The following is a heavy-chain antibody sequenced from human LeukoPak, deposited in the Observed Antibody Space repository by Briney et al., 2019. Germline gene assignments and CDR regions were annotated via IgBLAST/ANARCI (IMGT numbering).Heavy chain of an antibody. V-gene: IGHV4-30-4*08. Sequence: PSQTLSLTXTVSGGSISSGDYYWSWIRQPPGKGLEWIGYIYYSGSTYYNPSLKSRVTISVDTSKNQFSLKLSSVTAADTAVYYCARVPPVYTAYYYYYYMDVWGKGTTVTVSS. J-gene: IGHJ6*03. D-gene: IGHD5-18*01. CDR1: GGSISSGDYY. CDR3: ARVPPVYTAYYYYYYMDV. CDR2: IYYSGST.